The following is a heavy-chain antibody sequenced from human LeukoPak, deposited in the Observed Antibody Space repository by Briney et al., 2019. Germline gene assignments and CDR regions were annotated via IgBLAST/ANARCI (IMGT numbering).Heavy chain of an antibody. CDR1: GGPIRSYY. Sequence: PSETLSLTCSVSGGPIRSYYWSWLRQPPGKGVEGKGLECFGYISYHGTPSGSTNYNPYLKSRVTISVDTSKNQLSLKLNSVTAADTSVYYCARDPYCSGGSCYLNWFDPWGQGTLVTVSS. D-gene: IGHD2-15*01. V-gene: IGHV4-59*01. CDR2: ISYHGTPSGST. CDR3: ARDPYCSGGSCYLNWFDP. J-gene: IGHJ5*02.